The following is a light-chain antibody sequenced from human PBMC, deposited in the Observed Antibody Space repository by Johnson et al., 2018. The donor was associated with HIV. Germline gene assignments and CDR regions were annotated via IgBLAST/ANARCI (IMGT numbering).Light chain of an antibody. CDR3: AAWDDSLSGYV. J-gene: IGLJ1*01. Sequence: QSVLTQPPSASGPPGQRVTISCSGSSSNIGSKYVYWYQQLPGTAPKLLIYRNNQRPSGVPDRFSGSKSGTSASLAISGLRSEDEADYYCAAWDDSLSGYVFGAGTKITVL. CDR1: SSNIGSKY. V-gene: IGLV1-47*01. CDR2: RNN.